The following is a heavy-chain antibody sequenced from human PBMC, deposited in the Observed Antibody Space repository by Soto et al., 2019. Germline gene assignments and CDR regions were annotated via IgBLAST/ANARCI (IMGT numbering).Heavy chain of an antibody. J-gene: IGHJ2*01. CDR3: ARKVVGSTSRPDYWYFDL. D-gene: IGHD2-21*01. CDR1: GFTFINYA. CDR2: ISGGGDAT. V-gene: IGHV3-23*01. Sequence: VQLLESGGDSVQPGGSVRLSCAGSGFTFINYAMNWVRQAPGKGREGVSTISGGGDATFFADSVRGRFTFSRDNSKNTVTLQMNSLGVDDTAVYYCARKVVGSTSRPDYWYFDLWGRGTLVTVSS.